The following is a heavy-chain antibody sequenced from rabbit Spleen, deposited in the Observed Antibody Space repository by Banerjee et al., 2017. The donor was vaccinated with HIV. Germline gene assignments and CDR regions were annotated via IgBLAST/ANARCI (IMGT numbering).Heavy chain of an antibody. D-gene: IGHD6-1*01. CDR1: GFSFSSSYW. V-gene: IGHV1S45*01. CDR2: VLGGSSGST. J-gene: IGHJ4*01. CDR3: ARRDAIGGAYFL. Sequence: EESGGDLVKPEGSLTLTCTASGFSFSSSYWICWVRQAPGKGLEWIACVLGGSSGSTYYASWAKGRFTISKTSSTTVTLQMTSLTVADTATYFCARRDAIGGAYFLWGPGTLVTVS.